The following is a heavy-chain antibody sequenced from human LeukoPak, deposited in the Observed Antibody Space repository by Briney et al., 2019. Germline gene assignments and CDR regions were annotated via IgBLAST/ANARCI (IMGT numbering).Heavy chain of an antibody. CDR2: IYYIGST. V-gene: IGHV4-59*01. D-gene: IGHD1-26*01. Sequence: SETLSLTCTISGGSISNYYWNWIRQSPGKGLEWIGYIYYIGSTNYNPSLESRVTISLDTSNNQFSLKLTSVTAAETAVYYCARGATPYYYFDSWGQGTLVTVSS. J-gene: IGHJ4*02. CDR3: ARGATPYYYFDS. CDR1: GGSISNYY.